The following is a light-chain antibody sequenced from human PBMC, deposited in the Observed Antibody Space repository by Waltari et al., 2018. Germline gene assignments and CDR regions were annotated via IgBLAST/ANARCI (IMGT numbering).Light chain of an antibody. Sequence: QSALTQPASVSGSPGQSITISCTGTSSDVGTYNSVSWYQDHPGQGPKVIIYDVSDRPSGVSARFSGSKSGSTASLTISGLQAEDEADYYCSSQSSDDVVLFGGGTKVTVL. V-gene: IGLV2-14*03. J-gene: IGLJ3*02. CDR3: SSQSSDDVVL. CDR2: DVS. CDR1: SSDVGTYNS.